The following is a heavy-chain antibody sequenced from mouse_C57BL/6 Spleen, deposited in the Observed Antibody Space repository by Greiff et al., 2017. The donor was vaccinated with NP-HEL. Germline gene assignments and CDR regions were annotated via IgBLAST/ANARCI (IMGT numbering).Heavy chain of an antibody. J-gene: IGHJ4*01. Sequence: QVQLQQPGAELVMPGASVKLSCEASGYTFTSYWMHWVKQRPGQGLEWIGEIDPSDSYTNYNQKFKGKSTLTVDKSSSTAYMQLSSLTSEDSAVYYCARGGSGYGMDYWGQGTSVTVSA. D-gene: IGHD3-2*02. CDR3: ARGGSGYGMDY. CDR1: GYTFTSYW. CDR2: IDPSDSYT. V-gene: IGHV1-69*01.